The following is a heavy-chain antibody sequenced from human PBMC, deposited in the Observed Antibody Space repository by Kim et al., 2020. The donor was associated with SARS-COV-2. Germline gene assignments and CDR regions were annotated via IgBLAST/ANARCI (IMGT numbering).Heavy chain of an antibody. V-gene: IGHV1-46*01. J-gene: IGHJ1*01. CDR1: GYIFTSYY. CDR2: INPSDCST. Sequence: ASVNVSCKASGYIFTSYYMHWVRQAPGQGLEWMGIINPSDCSTTYAQKFQGRVTMTRDTSTSTVYMELSSLRSEDTAVYYCARGSWSGSYPPFQHWGQGTLVTVSS. D-gene: IGHD1-26*01. CDR3: ARGSWSGSYPPFQH.